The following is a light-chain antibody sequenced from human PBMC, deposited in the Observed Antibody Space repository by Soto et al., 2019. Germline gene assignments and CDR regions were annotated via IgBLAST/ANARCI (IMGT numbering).Light chain of an antibody. J-gene: IGKJ5*01. Sequence: IQLTQSPSFLSASVGDRVTITCRASQGISSYLGWYQQKPGKAPKLLIYAASSLQSGVPSRFSGSGSGTDFTLTISSLQPEDFATYYCLQDYNYPITFGQGTRLEI. CDR2: AAS. V-gene: IGKV1-6*01. CDR1: QGISSY. CDR3: LQDYNYPIT.